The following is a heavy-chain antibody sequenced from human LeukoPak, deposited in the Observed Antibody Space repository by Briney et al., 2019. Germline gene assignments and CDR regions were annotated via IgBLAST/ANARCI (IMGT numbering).Heavy chain of an antibody. J-gene: IGHJ4*02. V-gene: IGHV4-4*07. Sequence: SETLSLTCTVSGGSISSYYWSWIRQPAGKGLEWIGRIYTSGSTNYNPSLKSRVTMSVDTSKNQFSLKLSSVTAADTAVYYCARGGRAAAAPELGYWGQGALVTVSS. CDR1: GGSISSYY. CDR2: IYTSGST. CDR3: ARGGRAAAAPELGY. D-gene: IGHD6-13*01.